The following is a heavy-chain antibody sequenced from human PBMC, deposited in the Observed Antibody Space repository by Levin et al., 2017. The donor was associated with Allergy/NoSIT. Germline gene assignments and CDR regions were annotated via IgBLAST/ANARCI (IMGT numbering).Heavy chain of an antibody. CDR1: GFPFTTYA. V-gene: IGHV3-23*01. J-gene: IGHJ4*02. Sequence: QPGESLKISCAASGFPFTTYALGWVRQAPGQGLEWVSVISASGGSTDYADSVKGRFTISRDNSKNTLYLQMNSLRADDTAVYYCAKGPFSSSSRGYYFDFWGQGALVTVSS. D-gene: IGHD6-6*01. CDR3: AKGPFSSSSRGYYFDF. CDR2: ISASGGST.